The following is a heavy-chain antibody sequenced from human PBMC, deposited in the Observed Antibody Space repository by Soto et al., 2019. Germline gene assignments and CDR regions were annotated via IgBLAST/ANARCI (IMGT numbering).Heavy chain of an antibody. J-gene: IGHJ3*01. V-gene: IGHV1-18*01. CDR2: ISAHTGSS. CDR1: GYTFTSSG. D-gene: IGHD3-22*01. CDR3: ARAFFYQGSDSRGYSFDAFDF. Sequence: QVQLVQSGAEVKKPGASVKVSCKASGYTFTSSGMSWVRQAPGQGLEWMGWISAHTGSSEYAQRFQGRVTMTTYRSTSTAYMELRSLRSDDTAVYYCARAFFYQGSDSRGYSFDAFDFWGPGILVTVSS.